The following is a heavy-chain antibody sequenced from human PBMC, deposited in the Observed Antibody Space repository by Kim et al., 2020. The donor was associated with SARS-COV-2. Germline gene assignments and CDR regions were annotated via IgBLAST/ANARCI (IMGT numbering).Heavy chain of an antibody. Sequence: GGSLRLSCAASGFTLNTNGMSWVRQAPGKGLEWVSDILGSAGVTYYADSVKGRFTISRDKFKNTAYLQMNNLRAEDTAVYYCGGHGSGSSWGQGTLVIVSS. V-gene: IGHV3-23*01. J-gene: IGHJ4*02. D-gene: IGHD3-10*01. CDR1: GFTLNTNG. CDR2: ILGSAGVT. CDR3: GGHGSGSS.